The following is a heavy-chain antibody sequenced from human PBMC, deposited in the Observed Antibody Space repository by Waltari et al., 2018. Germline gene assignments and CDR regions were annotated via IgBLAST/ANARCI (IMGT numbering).Heavy chain of an antibody. CDR3: ARGPPYYYGSGSYYNAGVWDY. J-gene: IGHJ4*02. Sequence: QVQLQESGPGLVKPSETLSLTCTVSGGSISSYYWSWIRQPPGQGLEWIGYIYYSGSTNYNPSLKSRVTISVDTSKNQFSLKLSSVTAADTAVYYCARGPPYYYGSGSYYNAGVWDYWGQGTLVTVSS. CDR1: GGSISSYY. CDR2: IYYSGST. V-gene: IGHV4-59*01. D-gene: IGHD3-10*01.